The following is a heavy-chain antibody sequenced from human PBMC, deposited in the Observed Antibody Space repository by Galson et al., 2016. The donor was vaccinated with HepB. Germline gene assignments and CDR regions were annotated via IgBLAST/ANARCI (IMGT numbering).Heavy chain of an antibody. CDR1: GFSFSSYA. CDR2: IKSDGRST. J-gene: IGHJ4*02. CDR3: ARLSLVVGGTIDY. Sequence: SLRLSCAASGFSFSSYAMSWVRQAPGKGLEWISHIKSDGRSTNYADSVKGRFIISRDNAKNTLYLQMNSPRAEDTAVYYCARLSLVVGGTIDYWGQGTLVTVSS. V-gene: IGHV3-74*01. D-gene: IGHD6-19*01.